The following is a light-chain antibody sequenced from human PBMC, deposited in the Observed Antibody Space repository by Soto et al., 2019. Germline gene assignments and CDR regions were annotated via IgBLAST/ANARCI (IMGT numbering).Light chain of an antibody. V-gene: IGKV1-39*01. J-gene: IGKJ1*01. Sequence: DIQMTQSPSSLSASVGDRVTISCRSSQNIHKYLNWYQQRPGKAPNLLVYEATSLETGVSSKFSGSGSGTEFTLTINSLQAEDFATYYCQQSFVSPWTFGQGTNIEI. CDR1: QNIHKY. CDR2: EAT. CDR3: QQSFVSPWT.